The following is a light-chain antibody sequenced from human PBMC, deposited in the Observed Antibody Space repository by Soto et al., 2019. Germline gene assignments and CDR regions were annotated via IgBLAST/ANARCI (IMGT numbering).Light chain of an antibody. CDR3: QQFSSYPRT. V-gene: IGKV3-20*01. J-gene: IGKJ4*01. CDR1: QTVRNNY. Sequence: EFVLTQSPGTLSLSPGERATLSCRASQTVRNNYLAWYQQKPGQPPRLLIYDASSRATGIPDRFSGGGSGTDFTFAISRLEAEDFAVYYCQQFSSYPRTFGGVAKVDIK. CDR2: DAS.